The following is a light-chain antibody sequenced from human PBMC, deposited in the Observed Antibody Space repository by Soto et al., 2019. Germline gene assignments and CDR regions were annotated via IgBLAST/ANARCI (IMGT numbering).Light chain of an antibody. V-gene: IGLV8-61*01. CDR2: HTT. CDR1: AGSVSRNNY. Sequence: QAVVTQEPSFSVSPGGTVTLTCGLSAGSVSRNNYPSWYQLTPGQSPRTLLYHTTTRSFGVPDRFSGSILGNKAALTITGSQADDESEYYCVLYMGSGVSVFGGGTKLNVL. J-gene: IGLJ3*02. CDR3: VLYMGSGVSV.